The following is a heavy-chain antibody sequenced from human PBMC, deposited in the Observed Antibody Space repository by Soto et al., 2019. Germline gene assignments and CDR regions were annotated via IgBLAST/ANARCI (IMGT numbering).Heavy chain of an antibody. CDR1: GFSISSGGYY. V-gene: IGHV4-31*03. D-gene: IGHD3-10*01. Sequence: PSETLSLTCTVSGFSISSGGYYWSWTRQHPGKGLEWIGYIYYSGSTYYNPSLKSRVTISVDTSKNQFSLKLSSVTAADTAVYYCARSPVLLWFGELVVNWFDPWGQGTLVTVSS. J-gene: IGHJ5*02. CDR2: IYYSGST. CDR3: ARSPVLLWFGELVVNWFDP.